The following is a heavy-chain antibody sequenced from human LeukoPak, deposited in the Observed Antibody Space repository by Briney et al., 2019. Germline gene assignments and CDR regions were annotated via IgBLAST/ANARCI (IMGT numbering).Heavy chain of an antibody. CDR1: GCSFTSYW. CDR3: ARHGGYHGPLDY. Sequence: GGSLQISCQGAGCSFTSYWIGWVRRLPGKGLEGMGIIYPGDSDTRYSPSFQGQVTISADKSISTAYLQWSSLKASDTAMYYCARHGGYHGPLDYWGQGTLVTVSS. CDR2: IYPGDSDT. J-gene: IGHJ4*02. V-gene: IGHV5-51*01. D-gene: IGHD5-12*01.